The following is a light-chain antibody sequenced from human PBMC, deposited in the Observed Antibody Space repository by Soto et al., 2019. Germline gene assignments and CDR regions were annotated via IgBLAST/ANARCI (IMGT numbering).Light chain of an antibody. V-gene: IGLV2-14*03. CDR2: DVT. Sequence: QAVVTQPASASGSPGQSITISCTGTTSDVGAYNYVSWYQQHPGKAPQLVIYDVTNRPSGVSNRFSGSKSGNTASLTISGLQAEDEADYYCSSYTSSSTLVFGGGTKVTVL. J-gene: IGLJ3*02. CDR3: SSYTSSSTLV. CDR1: TSDVGAYNY.